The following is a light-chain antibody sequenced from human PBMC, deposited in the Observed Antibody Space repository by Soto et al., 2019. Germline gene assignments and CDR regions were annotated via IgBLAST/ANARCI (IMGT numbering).Light chain of an antibody. CDR1: SSNIGSNY. Sequence: QSVLTQPPSASGTPGQRVTISCSGSSSNIGSNYVYLYQQLPGTAPKLLIYSNNQRPSGVPDRFSGSRSGTSASLAIHGLQSEDEADYHCAAWDDSLNGPVFGGGTKVTVL. J-gene: IGLJ2*01. CDR2: SNN. CDR3: AAWDDSLNGPV. V-gene: IGLV1-44*01.